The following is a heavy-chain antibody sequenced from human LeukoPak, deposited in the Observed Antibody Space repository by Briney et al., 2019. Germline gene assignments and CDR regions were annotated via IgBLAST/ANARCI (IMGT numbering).Heavy chain of an antibody. Sequence: SETLSLTCDVSGYSIRSGSYWGWIRQPPGKGLEWIGCMFHSGDTYHNPSLKSRVTISADTAKTQFSLKLTSVTAADTAVYYCAKVGAYGDYARHDYWGQGTLVTVSS. D-gene: IGHD4-17*01. CDR3: AKVGAYGDYARHDY. V-gene: IGHV4-38-2*01. J-gene: IGHJ4*02. CDR2: MFHSGDT. CDR1: GYSIRSGSY.